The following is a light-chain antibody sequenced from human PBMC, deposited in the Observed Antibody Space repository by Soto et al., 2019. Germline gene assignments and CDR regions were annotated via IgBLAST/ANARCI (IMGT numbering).Light chain of an antibody. V-gene: IGKV3-11*01. CDR1: QSIRNY. Sequence: EIVLTQSPATLSVSPGERATLSCRASQSIRNYLAWYQQKPGQAPRLLIYDPSNRATGIPARFSGSGSGTDFNLTISSLEPEDSAVYFCQQRNNWVTFGGGSKVEIK. CDR2: DPS. J-gene: IGKJ4*01. CDR3: QQRNNWVT.